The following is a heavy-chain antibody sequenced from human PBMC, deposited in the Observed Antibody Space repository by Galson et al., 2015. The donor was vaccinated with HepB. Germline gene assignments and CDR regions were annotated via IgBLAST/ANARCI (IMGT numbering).Heavy chain of an antibody. CDR1: GFTFRDYY. CDR3: ARDRRPHCGSTCDLTFDS. V-gene: IGHV3-11*06. J-gene: IGHJ4*02. D-gene: IGHD2-2*01. Sequence: SLRLSCAASGFTFRDYYMTWIRQAPGKGLEWISYISNSGDYTNYADSAKGRFTISRDNAKKSLYLQINSLRAGDTAVYYCARDRRPHCGSTCDLTFDSWGQGTLVTVSS. CDR2: ISNSGDYT.